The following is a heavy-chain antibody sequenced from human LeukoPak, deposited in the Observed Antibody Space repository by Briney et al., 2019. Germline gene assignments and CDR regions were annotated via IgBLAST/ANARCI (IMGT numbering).Heavy chain of an antibody. CDR3: AREDYYGDYYYYGMDV. V-gene: IGHV6-1*01. J-gene: IGHJ6*02. D-gene: IGHD4-17*01. CDR1: GAIVFSNSAA. Sequence: SKTLSLTLAFSGAIVFSNSAAWNWISHSPSRALEWRGRPNYRSKWYNDYAVSVKSRITINPDTSKNQFSLQLNSVTPEDTAVYYCAREDYYGDYYYYGMDVWGQGTTVTVSS. CDR2: PNYRSKWYN.